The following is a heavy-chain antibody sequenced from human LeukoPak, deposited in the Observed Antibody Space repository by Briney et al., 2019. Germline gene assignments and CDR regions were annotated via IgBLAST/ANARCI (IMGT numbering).Heavy chain of an antibody. D-gene: IGHD5-18*01. CDR2: IYYSGST. CDR3: ARYSYGYPNLDY. V-gene: IGHV4-31*03. Sequence: PSETLSLTCTVPGGSISSGGYYWSWIRQHPGKGLEWIGYIYYSGSTYYNPSLKSRVTISVDTSKNQFSLKLSSVTAADTAAYYCARYSYGYPNLDYWGQGTLVTVSS. CDR1: GGSISSGGYY. J-gene: IGHJ4*02.